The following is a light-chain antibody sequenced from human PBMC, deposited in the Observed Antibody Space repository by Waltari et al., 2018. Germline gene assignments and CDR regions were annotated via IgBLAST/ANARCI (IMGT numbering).Light chain of an antibody. Sequence: SSELTQDPAVSVAMGPPVRITCQGDSLRSYYASWYQPRPGQAPRLVMYDKNNRPSGVPDRFSGSSSHNTASLTITGAQAEDEASYYCHSRDASGVGGSFGGGTKLTVL. J-gene: IGLJ2*01. CDR3: HSRDASGVGGS. CDR1: SLRSYY. V-gene: IGLV3-19*01. CDR2: DKN.